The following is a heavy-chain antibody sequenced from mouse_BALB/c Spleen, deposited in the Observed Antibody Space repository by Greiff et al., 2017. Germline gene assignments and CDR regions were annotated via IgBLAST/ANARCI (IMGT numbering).Heavy chain of an antibody. J-gene: IGHJ1*01. D-gene: IGHD4-1*01. V-gene: IGHV7-3*02. Sequence: EVKLMESGGGLVQPGGSLRLSCATSGFTFTDYYMSWVRQPPGKALEWLGFIRNKANGYTTEYSASVKGRFTISRDNSQSILYLQMNTLRAEDSATYDCASAGTYCYFDVWGAGTTVTVSS. CDR3: ASAGTYCYFDV. CDR2: IRNKANGYTT. CDR1: GFTFTDYY.